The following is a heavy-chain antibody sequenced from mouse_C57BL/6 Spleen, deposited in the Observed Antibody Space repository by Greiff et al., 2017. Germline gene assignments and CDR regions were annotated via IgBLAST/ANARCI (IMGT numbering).Heavy chain of an antibody. CDR1: GYTFTSYW. V-gene: IGHV1-50*01. J-gene: IGHJ1*03. CDR2: IDPSDSYT. Sequence: VQLQQSGAELVKPGASVKLSCKASGYTFTSYWMQWVKQSPGQGLEWIGEIDPSDSYTNYNQKFKGKATLTVDTSSSTAYMQLSSLTSEDSAVXYCARPTVVATGYFDVWGTGTTVTVSS. D-gene: IGHD1-1*01. CDR3: ARPTVVATGYFDV.